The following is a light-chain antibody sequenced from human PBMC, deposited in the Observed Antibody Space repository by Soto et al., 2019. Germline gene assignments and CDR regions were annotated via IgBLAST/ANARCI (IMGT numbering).Light chain of an antibody. J-gene: IGLJ3*02. CDR1: SSNIENNY. CDR2: DNN. Sequence: QSVLTQPPSVSASPGQKVTISCSGSSSNIENNYVSWYQQLPGTAPKLLIYDNNKRPSGIPDRFSGSKSGTSATLGITGLQTGDEADDYCGTWDSSLSANWVFGGGTKLTVL. V-gene: IGLV1-51*01. CDR3: GTWDSSLSANWV.